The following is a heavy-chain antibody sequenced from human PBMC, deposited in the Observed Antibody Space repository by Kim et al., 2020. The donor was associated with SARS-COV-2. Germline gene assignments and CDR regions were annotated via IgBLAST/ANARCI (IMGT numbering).Heavy chain of an antibody. CDR1: GFTFSDYY. D-gene: IGHD3-22*01. CDR2: ISSSGSTI. Sequence: GGSLRLSCAASGFTFSDYYMSWIRQAPGKGLEWVSYISSSGSTIYYADSVKGRFTISRDNAKNSLYLQMNSLRAEDTAVYYCARARRYYYDSSGYPVSWGQGTLVTVSS. J-gene: IGHJ5*02. V-gene: IGHV3-11*04. CDR3: ARARRYYYDSSGYPVS.